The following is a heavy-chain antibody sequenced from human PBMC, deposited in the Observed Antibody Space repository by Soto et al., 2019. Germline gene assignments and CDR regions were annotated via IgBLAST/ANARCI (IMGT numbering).Heavy chain of an antibody. J-gene: IGHJ4*02. CDR3: ARSSVAAAGTLGN. CDR2: MNPNSGNT. D-gene: IGHD6-13*01. V-gene: IGHV1-8*01. Sequence: ASVKVSCKASGYTFTSYDVNWVRQATGQGLEWMGWMNPNSGNTNYAQKFQGRVTITRNTSMSTAYMELSSLRSEDTAVYYCARSSVAAAGTLGNWGPGTLVTVSS. CDR1: GYTFTSYD.